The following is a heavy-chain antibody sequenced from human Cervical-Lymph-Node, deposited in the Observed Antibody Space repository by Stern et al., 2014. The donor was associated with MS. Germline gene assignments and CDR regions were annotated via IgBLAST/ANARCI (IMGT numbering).Heavy chain of an antibody. Sequence: QLVQSGGGVVQPGGSQRLSCTASGFTFEDYAMAWVRQVPGKGLEWVAMIWYDGSQKYYGDSVRGRFSVSRDNSRNTLYLQMKSLSLEDTAVYYCARKIPDYYYYAMDVWGQGTTVTVSS. V-gene: IGHV3-33*01. J-gene: IGHJ6*02. CDR2: IWYDGSQK. CDR1: GFTFEDYA. D-gene: IGHD2-2*02. CDR3: ARKIPDYYYYAMDV.